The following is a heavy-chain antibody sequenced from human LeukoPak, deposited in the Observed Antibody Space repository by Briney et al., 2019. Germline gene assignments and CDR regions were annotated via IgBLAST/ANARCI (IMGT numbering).Heavy chain of an antibody. CDR1: GFTFSSYS. Sequence: GGSLRLSCAASGFTFSSYSMNWVRQAPGKGLEWVSSISSSSSYIYYADSVKGRFTISRDNAKNSLYLQMNSLRAEDTALYYCARDSSGSYALDYWGQGTLVTVSS. D-gene: IGHD1-26*01. V-gene: IGHV3-21*04. CDR3: ARDSSGSYALDY. CDR2: ISSSSSYI. J-gene: IGHJ4*02.